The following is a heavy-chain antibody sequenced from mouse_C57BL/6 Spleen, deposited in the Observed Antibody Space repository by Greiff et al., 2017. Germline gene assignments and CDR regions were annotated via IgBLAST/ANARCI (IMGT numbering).Heavy chain of an antibody. Sequence: VQLQQSGPELVKPGASVKIPCKASGYTFTDYNMDWVKQSHGKSLEWIGDINPNHGGTIYNQKFKGKATLTVDKSSSTAYMELRSLTYEDTAVYYCALITTVVARGFAYWGQGTLVTVSA. CDR3: ALITTVVARGFAY. CDR2: INPNHGGT. D-gene: IGHD1-1*01. J-gene: IGHJ3*01. V-gene: IGHV1-18*01. CDR1: GYTFTDYN.